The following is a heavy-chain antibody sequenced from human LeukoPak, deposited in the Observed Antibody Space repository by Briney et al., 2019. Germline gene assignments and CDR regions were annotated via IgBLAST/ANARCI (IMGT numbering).Heavy chain of an antibody. Sequence: ASVKVSCKASGYTFTSYGITWVRQAPGQGLEWMGWISAYNGNTNYAQKLQGRVTMTTDTSTNTAYMELRGLRSDDTAVYYCARVYYDFWSGYEYDAFDIWGQGTMVTVS. CDR3: ARVYYDFWSGYEYDAFDI. V-gene: IGHV1-18*01. D-gene: IGHD3-3*01. CDR1: GYTFTSYG. CDR2: ISAYNGNT. J-gene: IGHJ3*02.